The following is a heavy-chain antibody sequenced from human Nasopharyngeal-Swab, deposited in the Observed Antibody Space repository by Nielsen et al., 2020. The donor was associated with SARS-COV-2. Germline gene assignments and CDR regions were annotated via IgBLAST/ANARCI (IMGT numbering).Heavy chain of an antibody. Sequence: ASVKVSCKASGYTFTSSDINWVRQATGQRLEWMGWMNPNSGNAGYAQKFQGRVTITADKSTSTAYMELSSLRSEDTAVYYCARAGVGADYFDYWGQGTLVTVSS. CDR3: ARAGVGADYFDY. J-gene: IGHJ4*02. CDR1: GYTFTSSD. CDR2: MNPNSGNA. V-gene: IGHV1-8*01. D-gene: IGHD1-26*01.